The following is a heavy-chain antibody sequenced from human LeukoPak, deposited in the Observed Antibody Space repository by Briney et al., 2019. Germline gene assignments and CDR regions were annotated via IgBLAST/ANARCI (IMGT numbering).Heavy chain of an antibody. CDR3: ARARRAGTTFGALGY. Sequence: TSETLSLTCTVSGGSISSGGYYWSWIRQHPGKGLEWIGYIYYSGSTYYNPSLKSRVTISVDTSKNQFSLKLSSVTAADTAVYYCARARRAGTTFGALGYWGQGTLDTVSS. CDR2: IYYSGST. CDR1: GGSISSGGYY. V-gene: IGHV4-31*03. J-gene: IGHJ4*02. D-gene: IGHD1-7*01.